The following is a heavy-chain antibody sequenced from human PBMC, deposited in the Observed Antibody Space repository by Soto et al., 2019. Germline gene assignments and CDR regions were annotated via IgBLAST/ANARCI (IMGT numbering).Heavy chain of an antibody. Sequence: GGSLRLSCAASGFTFSSYSMNWVRQAPGKGLEWVSSISSSSSYIYYADSVKGRFTISRDNAKNSLYLQMNSLRAEDTAVYYCARERVPSSGPSPLDYWGQGTLVTVSS. CDR1: GFTFSSYS. V-gene: IGHV3-21*01. J-gene: IGHJ4*02. CDR2: ISSSSSYI. CDR3: ARERVPSSGPSPLDY. D-gene: IGHD6-19*01.